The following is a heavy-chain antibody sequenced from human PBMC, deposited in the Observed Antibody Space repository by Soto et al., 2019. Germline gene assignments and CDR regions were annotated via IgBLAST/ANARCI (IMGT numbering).Heavy chain of an antibody. D-gene: IGHD3-10*01. CDR1: GASVSGYY. CDR3: ARELGTSFDY. Sequence: ATPSLTCAVYGASVSGYYWSWIRQPPGEGLEWIGEINHSGSTNDNPSLKSRVTISVDTSKNQSSLKLSSVTAADTAVYYCARELGTSFDYWGQGTQVTVSS. J-gene: IGHJ4*02. V-gene: IGHV4-34*01. CDR2: INHSGST.